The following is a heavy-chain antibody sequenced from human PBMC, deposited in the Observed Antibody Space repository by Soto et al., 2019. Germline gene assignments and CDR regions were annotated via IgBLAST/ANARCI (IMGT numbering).Heavy chain of an antibody. J-gene: IGHJ3*02. CDR3: VRDAYNRDAFDI. CDR1: GVNLITFS. CDR2: ISASSSSI. D-gene: IGHD1-20*01. Sequence: DVQLVESGGGLVKPGGSLRLSCAASGVNLITFSMHWFRQAPGKGLEWVSSISASSSSIYYAESVKGRFTVSRDNAKHSLYLQMNSLTAEDTALYYCVRDAYNRDAFDIWGQGTTVTVSS. V-gene: IGHV3-21*01.